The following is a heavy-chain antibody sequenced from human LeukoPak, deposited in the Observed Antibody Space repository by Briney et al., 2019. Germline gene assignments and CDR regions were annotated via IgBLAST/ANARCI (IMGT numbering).Heavy chain of an antibody. CDR3: ARSDGYGLVGI. Sequence: SETLSLTCTVSGGSISSGSYYWSWIRQPAGKGLEWIGRIYTSGSTNYNPSLKSRVTISVDTPKNHFSLTLSSVTAADTAVYYCARSDGYGLVGIWGQGTMVTVSS. CDR2: IYTSGST. D-gene: IGHD3-10*01. V-gene: IGHV4-61*02. J-gene: IGHJ3*02. CDR1: GGSISSGSYY.